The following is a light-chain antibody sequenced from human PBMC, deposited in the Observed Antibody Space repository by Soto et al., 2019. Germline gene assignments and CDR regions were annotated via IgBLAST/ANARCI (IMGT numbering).Light chain of an antibody. CDR2: GAS. Sequence: EIVITQSPATLSVSRGERATLSCRAGQSLDYNLAWYQQKPGQAPRLLIYGASARATGVPARFSGSGSETEFTLTISSVQSEDCAVYFCQQYSHRPPYTFGQGTKVDIK. V-gene: IGKV3-15*01. J-gene: IGKJ2*01. CDR1: QSLDYN. CDR3: QQYSHRPPYT.